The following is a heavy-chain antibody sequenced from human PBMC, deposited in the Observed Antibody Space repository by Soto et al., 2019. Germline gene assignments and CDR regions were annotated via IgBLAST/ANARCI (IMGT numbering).Heavy chain of an antibody. CDR2: ISAYNGNT. CDR3: ARDKKNYYDSSGYYPGYYYYGMDV. J-gene: IGHJ6*02. V-gene: IGHV1-18*01. Sequence: SSVKVSCKASGYTFTSYGISWGRQAPGQGLEWMGWISAYNGNTNYAQKLQGRVTMTTDTSTSTAYMELRSLRSDDTAVYYCARDKKNYYDSSGYYPGYYYYGMDVWGQGTTVTVSS. CDR1: GYTFTSYG. D-gene: IGHD3-22*01.